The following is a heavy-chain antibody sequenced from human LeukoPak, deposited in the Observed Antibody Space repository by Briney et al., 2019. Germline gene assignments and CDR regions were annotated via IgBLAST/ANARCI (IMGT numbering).Heavy chain of an antibody. V-gene: IGHV3-33*01. CDR2: IWFDGGKI. J-gene: IGHJ4*02. CDR1: GFTLSHYG. Sequence: GGSLRLSCAASGFTLSHYGMHWVRQAPDMGLEWVAVIWFDGGKIHYPDSVKGRFTISRDNSKNTLYLQMDNLRADDTAVYYCVRGSGGDGYSYWGDYWGQGTLVTVSP. D-gene: IGHD5-24*01. CDR3: VRGSGGDGYSYWGDY.